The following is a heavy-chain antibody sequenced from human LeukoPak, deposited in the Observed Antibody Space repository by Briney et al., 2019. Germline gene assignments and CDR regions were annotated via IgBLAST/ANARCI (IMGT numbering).Heavy chain of an antibody. V-gene: IGHV4-59*01. CDR1: GGSISSYY. Sequence: SETLSLTCTVSGGSISSYYWSWIRQPPGKGLEWIGLISYSGNTNYNSTLKSRVTISLDTSKKQFFLRLRSVTAADTALYYCARYGGTDMGGYFDYWGQGILVTITS. CDR3: ARYGGTDMGGYFDY. J-gene: IGHJ4*02. D-gene: IGHD5-18*01. CDR2: ISYSGNT.